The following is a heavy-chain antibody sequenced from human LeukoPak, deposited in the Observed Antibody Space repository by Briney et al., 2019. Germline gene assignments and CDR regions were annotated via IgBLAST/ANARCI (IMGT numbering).Heavy chain of an antibody. CDR2: IWYDGSHD. D-gene: IGHD2-2*01. V-gene: IGHV3-33*06. CDR3: AKEGDYCSSSGCHKRGIDY. CDR1: GFTFSHYA. Sequence: GGSLRLSCAASGFTFSHYAMHWVRQAPGKGLEWVAVIWYDGSHDTYTDSVKGRFTVSRDNFKNVLHLQMNSLRVEDTAVYYCAKEGDYCSSSGCHKRGIDYWGQGTLVTDSS. J-gene: IGHJ4*02.